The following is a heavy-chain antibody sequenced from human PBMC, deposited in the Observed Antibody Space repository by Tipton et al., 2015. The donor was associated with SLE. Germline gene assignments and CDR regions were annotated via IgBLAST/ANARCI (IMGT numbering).Heavy chain of an antibody. D-gene: IGHD6-6*01. Sequence: TLSLTCAVYGGSFSGYYWSWIRQPPGKGLEWIGEINHSGSTNYNPSLKSRVTISVDTSKNQFSLKLSSVTAADTAVYYCARAISSSAFDLWGQGTMVTVSS. CDR3: ARAISSSAFDL. CDR2: INHSGST. CDR1: GGSFSGYY. V-gene: IGHV4-34*01. J-gene: IGHJ3*01.